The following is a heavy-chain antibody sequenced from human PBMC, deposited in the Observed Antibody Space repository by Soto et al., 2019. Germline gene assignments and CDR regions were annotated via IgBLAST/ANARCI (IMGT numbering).Heavy chain of an antibody. D-gene: IGHD6-13*01. V-gene: IGHV3-23*01. CDR1: GFTFSSYA. CDR2: ISGSGGST. J-gene: IGHJ3*02. CDR3: AKERAAGDDAFDI. Sequence: GGSLRLSCAASGFTFSSYAMSWVRQAPGKGLEWVSAISGSGGSTYYADSVKGRFTISRDNSKNTLYLQMNSRRAEATAVYYCAKERAAGDDAFDIWGQGTMVTVSS.